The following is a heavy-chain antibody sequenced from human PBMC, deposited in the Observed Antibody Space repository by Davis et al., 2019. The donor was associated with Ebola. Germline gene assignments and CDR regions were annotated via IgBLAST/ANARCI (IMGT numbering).Heavy chain of an antibody. D-gene: IGHD6-19*01. J-gene: IGHJ4*02. CDR1: GFTFSSYG. CDR2: ISSSSSYI. CDR3: AREIAVAGTECDY. V-gene: IGHV3-21*01. Sequence: GESLKISCAASGFTFSSYGMHWVRQAPGKGLEWVSSISSSSSYIYYADSVKGRFTISRDNAKNSLYLQMNSLRDEDTAVYYCAREIAVAGTECDYWGQGTLVTVSS.